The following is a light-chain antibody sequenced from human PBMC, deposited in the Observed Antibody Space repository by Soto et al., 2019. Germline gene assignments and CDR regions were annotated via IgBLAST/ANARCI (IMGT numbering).Light chain of an antibody. CDR3: QQYGSSPWT. CDR2: GAS. CDR1: QSVSSSY. Sequence: ENVLTQSPGTLSLSPGERVTLCCRSTQSVSSSYLAWYQQKPGQAPRLLIYGASSRATGIPDRFSGSGSGTDFTLTISRLEPEDFVIYYCQQYGSSPWTFGQGTKVDNK. J-gene: IGKJ1*01. V-gene: IGKV3-20*01.